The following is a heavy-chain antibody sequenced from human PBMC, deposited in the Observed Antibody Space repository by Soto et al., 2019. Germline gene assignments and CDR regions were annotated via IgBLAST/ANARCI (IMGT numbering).Heavy chain of an antibody. J-gene: IGHJ6*02. CDR3: ARESYGSSWYLRYGMDV. D-gene: IGHD6-13*01. CDR2: IYYSGST. Sequence: SETLSLTCTVSGGSISSYYWSWIRQPPGKGLEWIGYIYYSGSTNYNPSLKSRVTISVDTSKNQFSLKLSSVTAADTAVYYCARESYGSSWYLRYGMDVWGQGTTVTVSS. CDR1: GGSISSYY. V-gene: IGHV4-59*01.